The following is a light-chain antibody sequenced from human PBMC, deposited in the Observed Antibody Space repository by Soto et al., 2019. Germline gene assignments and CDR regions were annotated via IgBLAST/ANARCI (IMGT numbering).Light chain of an antibody. J-gene: IGKJ1*01. CDR2: GAS. CDR1: QSVSSSY. V-gene: IGKV3-20*01. Sequence: EIVLTQSTGTLSLSPGERATLSCRASQSVSSSYLAWYQQKPGQAPRLLIYGASSRATGIPDRFSGSGSGTDFTLTISRLEPEDFAVYYCQQYGGTFGQGTKVEIK. CDR3: QQYGGT.